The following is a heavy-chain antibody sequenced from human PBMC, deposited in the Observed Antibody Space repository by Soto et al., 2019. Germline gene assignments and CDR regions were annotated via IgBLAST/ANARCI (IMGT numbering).Heavy chain of an antibody. D-gene: IGHD3-10*01. CDR3: ARFKWTGSGKEYFDS. CDR1: GGSISGYY. Sequence: TSETLSLTCTVSGGSISGYYWNWIRQPPGQGLEYIGYIFYSGSTEYNPSLKSRVTLSLDTSKNQFSLNMKSVTAADTAVYYCARFKWTGSGKEYFDSWGRGTLVTVSS. CDR2: IFYSGST. V-gene: IGHV4-59*01. J-gene: IGHJ4*02.